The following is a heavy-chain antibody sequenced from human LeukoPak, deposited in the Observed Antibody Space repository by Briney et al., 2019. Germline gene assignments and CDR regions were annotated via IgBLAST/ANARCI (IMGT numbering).Heavy chain of an antibody. V-gene: IGHV3-53*01. Sequence: GGSLRLSCAASGFTVSSNYMSWVRQAPGKGLEWVSIIYSGGSTLYADSVKGRFTISRDNSKNTLYLQMNSLRAEDTAVYYCAKLYTIIVAGDYWGQGTLVTASS. CDR3: AKLYTIIVAGDY. J-gene: IGHJ4*02. CDR1: GFTVSSNY. CDR2: IYSGGST. D-gene: IGHD3-22*01.